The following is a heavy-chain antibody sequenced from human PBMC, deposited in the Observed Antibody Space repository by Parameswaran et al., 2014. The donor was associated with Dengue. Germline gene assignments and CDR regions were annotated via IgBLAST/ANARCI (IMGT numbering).Heavy chain of an antibody. CDR2: IYSGGST. V-gene: IGHV3-53*01. J-gene: IGHJ6*02. CDR3: ARDRRTRYYYGMDV. D-gene: IGHD2-2*01. Sequence: PGKGLEWVSVIYSGGSTYYADSVKGRFTISRDNSKNTLYLQMNSLRAEDTAVYYCARDRRTRYYYGMDVWGQGTTVTVS.